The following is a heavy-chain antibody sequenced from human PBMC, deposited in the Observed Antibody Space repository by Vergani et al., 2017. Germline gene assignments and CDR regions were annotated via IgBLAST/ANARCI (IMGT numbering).Heavy chain of an antibody. CDR3: ARGLKAPWLYYFDY. CDR1: GYTLTSYG. CDR2: ISAYNGNT. J-gene: IGHJ4*02. D-gene: IGHD3-10*01. V-gene: IGHV1-18*04. Sequence: QVQLVQSGAEVTKPGASVQVSCKASGYTLTSYGISWVRQAPGQGLEWMGWISAYNGNTKYSQKFQGRVTITRDTSASTAYMELSSLRSEDTAVYYCARGLKAPWLYYFDYWGQGTLVTVSS.